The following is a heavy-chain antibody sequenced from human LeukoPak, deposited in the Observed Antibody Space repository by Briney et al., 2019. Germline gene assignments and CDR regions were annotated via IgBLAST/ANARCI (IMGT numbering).Heavy chain of an antibody. CDR2: IYYSGST. V-gene: IGHV4-59*01. Sequence: SETLSLTCTVSGGSISSYYWSWIRQPPGKGLEWIGYIYYSGSTNYNPSLKSRVIISVDTSKNQFSLKLSSVTAADTAVYYCAREGYYDSSGYRNWFDPWGQGTLVTVSS. D-gene: IGHD3-22*01. J-gene: IGHJ5*02. CDR3: AREGYYDSSGYRNWFDP. CDR1: GGSISSYY.